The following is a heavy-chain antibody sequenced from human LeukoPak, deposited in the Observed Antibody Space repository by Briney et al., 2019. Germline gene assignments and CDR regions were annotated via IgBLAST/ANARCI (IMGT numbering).Heavy chain of an antibody. J-gene: IGHJ4*02. D-gene: IGHD3-10*01. Sequence: GGSLRLSCAASGFTFSSYWLNWVRQTPGKGLEWVANIKEDGSEKYHVDSVKGRFTISRDNAKSSLYLQMNSLRAKDTALYYCARSIMGGGAFDYWGQGTQVTVSS. CDR1: GFTFSSYW. V-gene: IGHV3-7*03. CDR2: IKEDGSEK. CDR3: ARSIMGGGAFDY.